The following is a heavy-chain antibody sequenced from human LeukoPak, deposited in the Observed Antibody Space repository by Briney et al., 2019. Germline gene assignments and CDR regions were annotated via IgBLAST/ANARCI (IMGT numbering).Heavy chain of an antibody. J-gene: IGHJ4*02. Sequence: GGSLRLSCAASGFTFSSYAMHWVRQAPGKGLEWVAVISYDGSNKYYADSVKGRFTISRDNSKNTLYLQMNSLRAEDTAVYYCARGVLLVVEIDYWGQGTLVTVSS. V-gene: IGHV3-30-3*01. CDR1: GFTFSSYA. D-gene: IGHD3-22*01. CDR2: ISYDGSNK. CDR3: ARGVLLVVEIDY.